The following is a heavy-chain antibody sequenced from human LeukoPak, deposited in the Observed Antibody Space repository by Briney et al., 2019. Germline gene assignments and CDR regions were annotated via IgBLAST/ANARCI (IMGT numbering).Heavy chain of an antibody. D-gene: IGHD1-26*01. CDR1: GYTFTSYG. CDR2: ISAYNGNT. CDR3: ARGTGIVGATGHNY. J-gene: IGHJ4*02. Sequence: ASVKVSCKASGYTFTSYGISWVRQAPGQGLEWMGWISAYNGNTNYAQKLQGRATMTTDTSTSTAYMELRSLRSDDTAVYYCARGTGIVGATGHNYWGQGTLVTVSS. V-gene: IGHV1-18*01.